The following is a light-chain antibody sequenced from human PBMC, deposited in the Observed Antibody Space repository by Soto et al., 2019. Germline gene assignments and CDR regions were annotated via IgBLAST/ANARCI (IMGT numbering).Light chain of an antibody. J-gene: IGLJ1*01. CDR3: QVWDIMTDNYV. CDR1: NIGNKR. Sequence: SYELTQPPSVSVAPDKTATITCGGNNIGNKRVHWYRQKPGQAPVLVISYDSDRPSGIPERFSGSNSGNTATLTISRVEDGDEADYYCQVWDIMTDNYVFGPGTKLTVL. V-gene: IGLV3-21*04. CDR2: YDS.